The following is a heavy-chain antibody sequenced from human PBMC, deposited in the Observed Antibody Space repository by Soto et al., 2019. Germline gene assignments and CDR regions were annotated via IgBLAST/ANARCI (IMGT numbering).Heavy chain of an antibody. Sequence: PGGSLRLSCAASGFTVSSNYMSWVRQAPGKGLEWVSVIYSGGSTYYADSVKGRFTISRDNSKNTLYLQMNSLRAEDTAVYYCARETIIVGATRDLRVNVAGMDVWGQGTTVTVSS. D-gene: IGHD1-26*01. CDR3: ARETIIVGATRDLRVNVAGMDV. CDR2: IYSGGST. V-gene: IGHV3-53*01. CDR1: GFTVSSNY. J-gene: IGHJ6*02.